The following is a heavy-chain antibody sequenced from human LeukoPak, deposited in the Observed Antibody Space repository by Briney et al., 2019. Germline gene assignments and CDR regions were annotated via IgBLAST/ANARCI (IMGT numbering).Heavy chain of an antibody. V-gene: IGHV3-23*01. D-gene: IGHD2-8*01. Sequence: GGSLRLSCAASGFTFTSYAMAWVRQAPEKGLEWVSGISRSGVVTYYADSVKGRFTISRDNSKNTLYLQMNSLTAEDTAVYFCAKGGIPPDGAFHLLDFWGQGALVTVSS. CDR1: GFTFTSYA. J-gene: IGHJ4*02. CDR3: AKGGIPPDGAFHLLDF. CDR2: ISRSGVVT.